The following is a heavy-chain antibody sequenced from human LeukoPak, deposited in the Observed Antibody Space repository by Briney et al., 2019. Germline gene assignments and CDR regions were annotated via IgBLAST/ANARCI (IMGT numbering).Heavy chain of an antibody. CDR3: AREEYSSDWYGHDS. CDR2: IYYTGTT. V-gene: IGHV4-39*07. Sequence: SETLSLTCTVSGGSISNTNYYWAWIRQPPGRGLEWIGSIYYTGTTFDNPSLKSRVTLSVDTSKNQFSLRLTSVTAADTAFYYCAREEYSSDWYGHDSWGQGTLVAVSS. CDR1: GGSISNTNYY. J-gene: IGHJ4*02. D-gene: IGHD6-13*01.